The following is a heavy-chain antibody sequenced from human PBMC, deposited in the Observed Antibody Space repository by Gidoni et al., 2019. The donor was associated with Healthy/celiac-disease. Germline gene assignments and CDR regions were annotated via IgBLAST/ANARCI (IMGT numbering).Heavy chain of an antibody. J-gene: IGHJ3*02. Sequence: EVQLVESGGGLVQPGGSLRLSCAASGFTFSSYWMSWVRQAPGKGLEWVANIKQDGSEKYYVDSVKGRFTISRDNAKNSLYLQMNSLRAEDTAVYYCASFPICSGGSCYPHDAFDIWGQGTMVTVSS. CDR3: ASFPICSGGSCYPHDAFDI. CDR1: GFTFSSYW. V-gene: IGHV3-7*01. D-gene: IGHD2-15*01. CDR2: IKQDGSEK.